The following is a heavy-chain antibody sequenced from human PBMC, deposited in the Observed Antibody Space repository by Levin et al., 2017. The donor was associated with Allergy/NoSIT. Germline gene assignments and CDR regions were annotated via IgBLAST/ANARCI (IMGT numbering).Heavy chain of an antibody. CDR3: ARDEAATQKKY. J-gene: IGHJ4*02. CDR2: VIPFFATS. V-gene: IGHV1-69*13. D-gene: IGHD6-25*01. Sequence: ASVKVSCKVSGGPFSKYAISWVRQAPGQGLEWVGGVIPFFATSNYARRLQGRVTITADESTTTAYMEVNSLTSEDTAVYYCARDEAATQKKYWGQGTLVTVSS. CDR1: GGPFSKYA.